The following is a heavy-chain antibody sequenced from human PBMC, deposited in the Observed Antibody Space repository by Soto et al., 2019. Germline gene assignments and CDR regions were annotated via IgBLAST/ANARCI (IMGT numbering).Heavy chain of an antibody. Sequence: GSLRLSCSASGFTFRSYAIHWVRQAPGKGLEYVSALSGDGRSTYYADSVKGRFTVFRDNSKNTLFLQMSSPRVEDTAVYYCVKGNWAYSYNNWFDPWGQGTLVTVSS. V-gene: IGHV3-64D*06. CDR2: LSGDGRST. D-gene: IGHD5-18*01. CDR3: VKGNWAYSYNNWFDP. J-gene: IGHJ5*02. CDR1: GFTFRSYA.